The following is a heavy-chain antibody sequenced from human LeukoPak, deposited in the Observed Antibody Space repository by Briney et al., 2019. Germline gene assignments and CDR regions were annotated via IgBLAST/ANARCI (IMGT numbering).Heavy chain of an antibody. D-gene: IGHD3-22*01. J-gene: IGHJ4*02. CDR3: ARRRRSSGYSPRTFDN. CDR1: GASFSNYY. Sequence: SETLSLTCAVSGASFSNYYWRWIRQPPGKGLEWVGEINHSGNTNYNPSLKSRVTISVDTSKNQFSLNLTSVTAADTAVYYCARRRRSSGYSPRTFDNWGQGALVTVSS. V-gene: IGHV4-34*01. CDR2: INHSGNT.